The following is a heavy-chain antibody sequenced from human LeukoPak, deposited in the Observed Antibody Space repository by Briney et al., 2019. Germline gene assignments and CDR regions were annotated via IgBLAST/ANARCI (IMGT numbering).Heavy chain of an antibody. J-gene: IGHJ4*02. Sequence: RTGGSLRLSCAASGFTFSSYAMRWVRQAPGKGLEWVSAISGSGGSTYYADSVKGRFTISRDNSKNTLYLQMNSLRAEDTAVYYCARGGITIFGVVIGALDYWGQGTLVTVSS. D-gene: IGHD3-3*01. V-gene: IGHV3-23*01. CDR1: GFTFSSYA. CDR3: ARGGITIFGVVIGALDY. CDR2: ISGSGGST.